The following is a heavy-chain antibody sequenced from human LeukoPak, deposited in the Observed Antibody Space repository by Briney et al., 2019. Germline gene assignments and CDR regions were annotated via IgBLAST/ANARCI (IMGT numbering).Heavy chain of an antibody. J-gene: IGHJ5*02. CDR3: ARDSEGDGYNFDT. V-gene: IGHV3-21*04. CDR1: GFTFSNYS. CDR2: ISNSGTYI. D-gene: IGHD5-24*01. Sequence: GGSLRLSCAASGFTFSNYSMNWVRQAPGKGLEWVSSISNSGTYIFYSDSVKGRFTISRDNAKNTLYLQMNSLRADDTAVYYCARDSEGDGYNFDTWGRGTLVTVSS.